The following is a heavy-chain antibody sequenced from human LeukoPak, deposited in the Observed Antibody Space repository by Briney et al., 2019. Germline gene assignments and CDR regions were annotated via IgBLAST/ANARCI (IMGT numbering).Heavy chain of an antibody. CDR1: GGSFSGYY. Sequence: SETLSLTCAVYGGSFSGYYWSWIRQPPGKGLEWIGEINHSGSTNYNPSLKSRVTISVDTSKNQFSLKLSSVTAADTAVYYCARGGPRHGYYYARWGQGTLVTVSS. V-gene: IGHV4-34*01. CDR3: ARGGPRHGYYYAR. J-gene: IGHJ4*02. D-gene: IGHD3-22*01. CDR2: INHSGST.